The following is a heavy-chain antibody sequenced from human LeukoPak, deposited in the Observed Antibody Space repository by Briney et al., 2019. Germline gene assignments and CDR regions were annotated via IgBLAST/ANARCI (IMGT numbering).Heavy chain of an antibody. D-gene: IGHD3-10*01. J-gene: IGHJ5*02. CDR3: AREGTYGSGSYYA. Sequence: PSQTLSLTCTVSGGSISSGDYYWSWIRQPPGKGLEWIGYIYYSGSIYYNPSLKSRVTISVDTSKNQFSLKLSSVTAADTAVYYCAREGTYGSGSYYAWGQGTLVTVSS. CDR1: GGSISSGDYY. CDR2: IYYSGSI. V-gene: IGHV4-30-4*01.